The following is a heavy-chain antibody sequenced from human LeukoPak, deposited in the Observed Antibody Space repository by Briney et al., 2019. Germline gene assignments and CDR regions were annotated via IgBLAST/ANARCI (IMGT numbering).Heavy chain of an antibody. Sequence: GGSLRLSCTASGLTFSTSGFNWVRQAPGKGLEWVASIGPTGSDRYHADSMKGRFTISRDNANNFPYLQMNSLRAEDTAVYYCATETNGRHYDYWGQGTLLTVS. V-gene: IGHV3-21*06. CDR2: IGPTGSDR. J-gene: IGHJ4*02. D-gene: IGHD1-14*01. CDR3: ATETNGRHYDY. CDR1: GLTFSTSG.